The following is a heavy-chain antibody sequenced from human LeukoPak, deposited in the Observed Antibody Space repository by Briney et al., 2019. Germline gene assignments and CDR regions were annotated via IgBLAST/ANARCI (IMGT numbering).Heavy chain of an antibody. J-gene: IGHJ4*02. V-gene: IGHV3-20*04. D-gene: IGHD3-10*01. CDR3: AKDSYYGSGSIRGYFDY. CDR2: INWNGGST. CDR1: GFTFDDYG. Sequence: GGSLRLSCAASGFTFDDYGMSWVRQAPGKGLEWVSGINWNGGSTGYADSVKGRFTISRDNSKNTLYLQMNSLRAEDTAVYYCAKDSYYGSGSIRGYFDYWGQGTLVTVSS.